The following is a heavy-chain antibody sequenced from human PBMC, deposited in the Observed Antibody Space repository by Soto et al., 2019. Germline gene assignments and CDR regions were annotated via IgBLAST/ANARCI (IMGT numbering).Heavy chain of an antibody. CDR3: ASAPRAPHWYFDL. CDR2: INSDGSST. Sequence: LRLSCAASGFTFSSYWMHWVRQAPGKGLVWVSRINSDGSSTSYADSVKGRFTISRDNAKNTLYLQMNSLRAEDTAVYYCASAPRAPHWYFDLWGRGALVTVSS. V-gene: IGHV3-74*01. CDR1: GFTFSSYW. J-gene: IGHJ2*01.